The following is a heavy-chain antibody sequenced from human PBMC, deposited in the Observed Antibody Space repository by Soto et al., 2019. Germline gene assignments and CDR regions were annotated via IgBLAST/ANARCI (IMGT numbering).Heavy chain of an antibody. CDR1: GFTFSIYA. D-gene: IGHD1-26*01. CDR3: ASYLRFDDAFDI. Sequence: VQLLESGGGLVQPGGSLRLSCAASGFTFSIYAMSWVRQAPGKGLEWVSGIGGGNDDTYYADSVKGRFTISRDNSKSTLSLQMNGLRAEDTAVYYCASYLRFDDAFDIWGQGTMVTVSS. CDR2: IGGGNDDT. V-gene: IGHV3-23*01. J-gene: IGHJ3*02.